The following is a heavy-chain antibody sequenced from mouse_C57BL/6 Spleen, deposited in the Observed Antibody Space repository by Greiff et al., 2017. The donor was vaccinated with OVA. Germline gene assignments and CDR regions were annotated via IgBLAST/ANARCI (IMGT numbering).Heavy chain of an antibody. Sequence: QVQLQQPGAELVKPGASVKLSCKASGYTFTSYWMHWVKQRPGQGLEWIGVIHPNSGSTNYNEKFKSKATLTVDKSSSTAYMQLSSLTSEDSAVYDCARGGTGGDFDYWGQGTTLTVSS. D-gene: IGHD3-3*01. CDR2: IHPNSGST. CDR1: GYTFTSYW. J-gene: IGHJ2*01. CDR3: ARGGTGGDFDY. V-gene: IGHV1-64*01.